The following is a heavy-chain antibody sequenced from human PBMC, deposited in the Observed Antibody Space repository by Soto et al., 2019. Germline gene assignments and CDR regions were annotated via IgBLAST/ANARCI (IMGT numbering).Heavy chain of an antibody. D-gene: IGHD3-22*01. Sequence: QVQLVQSGAEVKKPGSSVKVSCKASGGTFSSYAISWVRQAPGQGLEWMGGVIPIFGTANYAQKFQGRVTITADESTSTAYLELSSLRSEDTAVYYCAAFPSYYDSSGYFVYWGQGTLVTVSS. J-gene: IGHJ4*02. V-gene: IGHV1-69*01. CDR1: GGTFSSYA. CDR3: AAFPSYYDSSGYFVY. CDR2: VIPIFGTA.